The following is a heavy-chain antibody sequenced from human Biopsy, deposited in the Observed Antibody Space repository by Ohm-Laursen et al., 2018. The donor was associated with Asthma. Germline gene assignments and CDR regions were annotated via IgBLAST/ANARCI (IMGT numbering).Heavy chain of an antibody. J-gene: IGHJ4*02. CDR1: GFSFSDYY. V-gene: IGHV3-11*01. CDR3: ARGYSTSWYFGY. Sequence: SLRLSCAASGFSFSDYYMTWIRQAPGKGLEWVAYISSRGSNIFYADSVKGRFTISRDNAKKSLFLEMNSLTVEDTAVYFCARGYSTSWYFGYWSQGTLVTVSS. CDR2: ISSRGSNI. D-gene: IGHD6-13*01.